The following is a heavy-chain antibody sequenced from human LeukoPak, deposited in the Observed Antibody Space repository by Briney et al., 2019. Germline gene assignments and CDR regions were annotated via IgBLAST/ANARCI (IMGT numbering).Heavy chain of an antibody. J-gene: IGHJ3*02. Sequence: GGSLRLSCAASGFTFSSYGMHWVRQAPGKGLEWVAVIWYDGSNKYYADSVKGRFTISRDNSKNTLYLQMNSLRAEDTAVYYCAKGPHAFDIWGQGTMVTVSS. CDR1: GFTFSSYG. V-gene: IGHV3-33*06. CDR3: AKGPHAFDI. CDR2: IWYDGSNK.